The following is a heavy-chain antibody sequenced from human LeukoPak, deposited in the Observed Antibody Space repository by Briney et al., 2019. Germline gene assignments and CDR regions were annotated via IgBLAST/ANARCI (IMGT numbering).Heavy chain of an antibody. V-gene: IGHV3-21*01. CDR1: GFTFGSYS. D-gene: IGHD6-6*01. Sequence: GGSLRLSCATSGFTFGSYSMNWVRQAPGKGLEWVSSITTLSSYIYYADSVEGRFTISRDKAKNSLYLQLNSLRAEDTAVYYCARMYSSSSPFDYWGQGTLVTVSS. CDR2: ITTLSSYI. CDR3: ARMYSSSSPFDY. J-gene: IGHJ4*02.